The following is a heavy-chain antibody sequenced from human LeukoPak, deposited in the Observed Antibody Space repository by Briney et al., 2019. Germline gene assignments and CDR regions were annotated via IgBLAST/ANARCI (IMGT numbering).Heavy chain of an antibody. V-gene: IGHV4-30-2*01. CDR1: GGSISSGGYS. D-gene: IGHD4-23*01. CDR3: ARSDTVVTPAGDFDI. J-gene: IGHJ3*02. Sequence: PSQTLSLTCAVSGGSISSGGYSWSWIRQPPGTGLEWIGYIYHSGSTYYKPSLKSRVTISVDRSKNQFSLKLSSVTAADTAVYYCARSDTVVTPAGDFDIWGQGTMVTVSS. CDR2: IYHSGST.